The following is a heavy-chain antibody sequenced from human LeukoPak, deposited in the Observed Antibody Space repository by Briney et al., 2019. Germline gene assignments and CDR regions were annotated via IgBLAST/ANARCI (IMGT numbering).Heavy chain of an antibody. CDR3: ARDEGDTGYIRY. CDR1: GGSISNYY. Sequence: SETLSLTCTVSGGSISNYYWSWIRQPAGKGLEWIGRIHITGTTNYNPSLKSRVTMSLDTSKNQLSLRLSSVTAADTAVYYCARDEGDTGYIRYWGQGTLFTVSS. D-gene: IGHD3-9*01. V-gene: IGHV4-4*07. J-gene: IGHJ4*02. CDR2: IHITGTT.